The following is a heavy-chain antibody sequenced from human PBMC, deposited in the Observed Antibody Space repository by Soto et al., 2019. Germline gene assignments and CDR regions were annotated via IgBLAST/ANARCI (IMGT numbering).Heavy chain of an antibody. J-gene: IGHJ5*02. CDR3: ARGDGDYRRCFDP. CDR1: VYTFTSYG. CDR2: ISAYNGNT. V-gene: IGHV1-18*01. Sequence: QGQLVQSGAEVKKPGASVKVSCKASVYTFTSYGISWVRQAPGQGREWMGWISAYNGNTNYAQKLQGRFTITTDTSTSTAYLELRSLRADDTAVYYCARGDGDYRRCFDPWGQGTLVTVSS. D-gene: IGHD4-17*01.